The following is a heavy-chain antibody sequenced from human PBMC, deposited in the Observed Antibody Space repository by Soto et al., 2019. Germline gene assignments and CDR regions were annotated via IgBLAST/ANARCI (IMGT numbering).Heavy chain of an antibody. CDR2: MNHXSGNT. J-gene: IGHJ4*02. Sequence: XSVKVSCKASGYTFTRYDINWVRQATGQGLQWMXWMNHXSGNTGYAQKXXGRVTMTXXNSISTAYMELSSMRSQDTAVYYCARGSSTVDYWGQGTLVTVSS. V-gene: IGHV1-8*01. D-gene: IGHD2-2*01. CDR3: ARGSSTVDY. CDR1: GYTFTRYD.